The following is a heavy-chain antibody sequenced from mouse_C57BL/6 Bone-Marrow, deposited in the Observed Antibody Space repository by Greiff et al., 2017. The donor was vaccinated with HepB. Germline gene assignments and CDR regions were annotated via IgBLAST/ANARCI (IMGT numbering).Heavy chain of an antibody. CDR2: INYDGSST. J-gene: IGHJ1*03. CDR3: ARDWDGYDWGYFDV. V-gene: IGHV5-16*01. CDR1: GFTFSDYY. D-gene: IGHD2-2*01. Sequence: VQLKESEGGLVQPGSSMKLSCTASGFTFSDYYMAWVRQVPEKGLEWVANINYDGSSTYYLDSLKSRFIISRDNAKNILYLQMSSLKSEDTATYYCARDWDGYDWGYFDVWGTGTTVTVSS.